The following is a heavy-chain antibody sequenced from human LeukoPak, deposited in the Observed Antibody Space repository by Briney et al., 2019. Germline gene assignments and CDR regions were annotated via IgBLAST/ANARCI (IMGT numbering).Heavy chain of an antibody. Sequence: GGSLRLSCAASGFTFSSYGMHWVRQAPGKGLGWVSSISSSSYIYYADSVKDRFTISRDNAKNSLYLQMNSLRAEDTAVYYCAKDVPAAYFDYWGQGTLVTVSS. D-gene: IGHD2-2*01. CDR3: AKDVPAAYFDY. V-gene: IGHV3-21*01. CDR1: GFTFSSYG. J-gene: IGHJ4*02. CDR2: ISSSSYI.